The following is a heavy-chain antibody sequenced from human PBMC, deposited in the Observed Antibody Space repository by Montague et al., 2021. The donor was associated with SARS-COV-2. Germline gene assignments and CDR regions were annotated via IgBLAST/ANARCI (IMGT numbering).Heavy chain of an antibody. V-gene: IGHV1-24*01. CDR1: GYTLSEVP. CDR2: FDPEHGET. CDR3: ATESILGEVIYAFAF. D-gene: IGHD3-3*02. J-gene: IGHJ3*01. Sequence: SVKVSCKASGYTLSEVPIHWVRQAPGEGLEWMGSFDPEHGETLYTQKFQGRVTMTEDPSTETAYLELSNLISDDTATYYCATESILGEVIYAFAFWGQGTLVTVSS.